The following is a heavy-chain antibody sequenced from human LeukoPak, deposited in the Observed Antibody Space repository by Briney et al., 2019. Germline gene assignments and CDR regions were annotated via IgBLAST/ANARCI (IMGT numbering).Heavy chain of an antibody. Sequence: SETLSLTCTVSGGSISSYYWSWIRQPAGKGLEWIGRIYTCGSTNYNPSLKSRVTISVDTSKNQFSLKLSSVTAADTAVYYCAREGMSRDGYNYARPWGQGTLVTVSS. V-gene: IGHV4-4*07. J-gene: IGHJ5*02. D-gene: IGHD5-24*01. CDR3: AREGMSRDGYNYARP. CDR1: GGSISSYY. CDR2: IYTCGST.